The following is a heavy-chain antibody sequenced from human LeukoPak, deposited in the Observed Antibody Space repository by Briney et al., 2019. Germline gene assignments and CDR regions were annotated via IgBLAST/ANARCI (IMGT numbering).Heavy chain of an antibody. V-gene: IGHV3-23*01. CDR3: AKDPFLSAAGRGIDS. Sequence: PGGTLRLSCAASGFTFSTYAMTWVRQAPGKRLEWVSAIRGSGHITDYADSVKCRFTISRDNSTNTLLLQMNSLRAEDTAIYYCAKDPFLSAAGRGIDSWGQGTLVTVSS. CDR1: GFTFSTYA. D-gene: IGHD6-13*01. J-gene: IGHJ4*02. CDR2: IRGSGHIT.